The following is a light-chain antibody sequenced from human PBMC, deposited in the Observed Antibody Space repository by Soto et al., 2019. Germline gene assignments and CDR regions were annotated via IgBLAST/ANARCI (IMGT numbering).Light chain of an antibody. Sequence: QLVLTQSPSASASLGASVKLTCTRSSGHNTYAIAWHQQQPETGPRYLMRLNSDGSHTKGDGIPDRFSGSSSGTERYLTISSLHSEAEADYFCQSWGPGRVVVGGGTPLTVL. CDR2: LNSDGSH. CDR3: QSWGPGRVV. CDR1: SGHNTYA. V-gene: IGLV4-69*01. J-gene: IGLJ2*01.